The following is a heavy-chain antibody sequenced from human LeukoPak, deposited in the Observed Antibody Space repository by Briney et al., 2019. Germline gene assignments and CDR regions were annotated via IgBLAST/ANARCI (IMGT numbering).Heavy chain of an antibody. J-gene: IGHJ4*02. Sequence: ASVKVSCKASGDTFTNYGISWVRQAPGQGLEWMGWTSAYNCNTNYAQKLQGRVTMTTDTSTSTAYMELRSLRSDDTAVYYCATSYYDILTGYRPLAYWGQGTLVTVSS. V-gene: IGHV1-18*01. CDR2: TSAYNCNT. CDR1: GDTFTNYG. CDR3: ATSYYDILTGYRPLAY. D-gene: IGHD3-9*01.